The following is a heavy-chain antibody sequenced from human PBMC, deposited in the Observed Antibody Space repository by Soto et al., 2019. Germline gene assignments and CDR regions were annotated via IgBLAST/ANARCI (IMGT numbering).Heavy chain of an antibody. CDR2: IYYSGST. CDR3: ARDRDSSGYHLDY. CDR1: GGSISSGDYY. V-gene: IGHV4-30-4*01. D-gene: IGHD3-22*01. Sequence: QVQLQESGPGLVKPSQTLSLTCTVSGGSISSGDYYWSWIRQPPWKGLEWIGYIYYSGSTYYNPSLKSRVTISVDTSKNQFSLKLSSVTAADTAVYYCARDRDSSGYHLDYWGQGTLVTVSS. J-gene: IGHJ4*02.